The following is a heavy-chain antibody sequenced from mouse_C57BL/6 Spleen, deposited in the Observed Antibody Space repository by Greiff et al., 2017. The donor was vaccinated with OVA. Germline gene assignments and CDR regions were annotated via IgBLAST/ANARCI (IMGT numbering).Heavy chain of an antibody. V-gene: IGHV1-72*01. CDR1: GYTFTSYW. CDR3: ARPAYYGSSFFAY. D-gene: IGHD1-1*01. J-gene: IGHJ3*01. CDR2: IDPNSGGT. Sequence: VQLQQPGAELVKPGASVKLSCKASGYTFTSYWMHWVKQRPGRGLEWIGRIDPNSGGTKYNEKFKSKATLTVDKPSSTAYMQLSSLKSEDSAVYYCARPAYYGSSFFAYWGQGTLVTVSA.